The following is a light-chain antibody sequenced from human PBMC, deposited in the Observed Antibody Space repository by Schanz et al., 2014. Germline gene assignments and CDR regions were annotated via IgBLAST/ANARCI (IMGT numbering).Light chain of an antibody. CDR2: SAS. CDR3: QEYSTYSQT. Sequence: DIQMTQSPSSLSASVGDRVTITCRASQSISTYLNWYQQKPGQAPKLLIYSASSLQSGVPSRFSGSGSGTDFTLTISSLQPEDFATYYCQEYSTYSQTFGQGTKVEIK. V-gene: IGKV1-39*01. J-gene: IGKJ1*01. CDR1: QSISTY.